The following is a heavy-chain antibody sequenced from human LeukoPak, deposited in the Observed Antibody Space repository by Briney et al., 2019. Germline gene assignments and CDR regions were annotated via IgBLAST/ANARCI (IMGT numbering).Heavy chain of an antibody. D-gene: IGHD3-22*01. CDR1: GGSISSYN. Sequence: SETLSLTCTVSGGSISSYNWSWIRQPPGKGLDWMGYISYSGSTNYNPSLKSRVTISVDTSKNQFSLKLSSVTAADTAVYYCAGLPRAYYYDSSGYFGAFDIWGQGTMVTVSS. CDR2: ISYSGST. CDR3: AGLPRAYYYDSSGYFGAFDI. J-gene: IGHJ3*02. V-gene: IGHV4-59*08.